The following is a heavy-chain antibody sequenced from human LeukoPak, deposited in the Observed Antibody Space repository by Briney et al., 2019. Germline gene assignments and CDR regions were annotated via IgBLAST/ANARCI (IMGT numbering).Heavy chain of an antibody. J-gene: IGHJ4*02. CDR3: GRDSRWAQPDY. Sequence: GGSLRLSCAASGFTFSRSAMHWVRQAPGKGLEWVAIISYDGGNKYYADSVKGRFTVSRDNSKNMVYLQINSLTAEDTAIYYCGRDSRWAQPDYWGQGTLVTVSS. V-gene: IGHV3-30*04. CDR2: ISYDGGNK. D-gene: IGHD5-24*01. CDR1: GFTFSRSA.